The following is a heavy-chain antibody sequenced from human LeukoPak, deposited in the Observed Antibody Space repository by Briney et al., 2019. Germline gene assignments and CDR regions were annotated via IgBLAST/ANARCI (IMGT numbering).Heavy chain of an antibody. CDR2: IRQDGSDK. CDR3: GRWGISAALDR. D-gene: IGHD2-15*01. V-gene: IGHV3-7*01. J-gene: IGHJ5*02. CDR1: GFIFSGYW. Sequence: GGSLRLSCAASGFIFSGYWMGWVRQAPGKGLEWVANIRQDGSDKYYVDSVRGRFTISRDNGQNSLSLQMNSLRVEDSAVYYCGRWGISAALDRWGQGTLVTVSS.